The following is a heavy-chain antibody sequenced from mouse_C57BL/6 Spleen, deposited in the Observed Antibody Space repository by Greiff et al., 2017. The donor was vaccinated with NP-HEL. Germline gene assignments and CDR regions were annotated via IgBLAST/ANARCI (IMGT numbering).Heavy chain of an antibody. V-gene: IGHV1-18*01. CDR3: ARKETLTRGYFDV. J-gene: IGHJ1*03. D-gene: IGHD1-1*01. CDR2: INPNNGGT. CDR1: GYTFTDYN. Sequence: EVQLQQSGPELVKPGASVKIPCKASGYTFTDYNMDWVKQSHGKSLEWIGAINPNNGGTIYNQKFKGQATLTVDQSYRTVYMELRSLTSEDTAIYYCARKETLTRGYFDVWGTGTTVTVSS.